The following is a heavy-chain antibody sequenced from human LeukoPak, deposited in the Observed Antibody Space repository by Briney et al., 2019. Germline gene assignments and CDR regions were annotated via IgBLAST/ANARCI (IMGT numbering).Heavy chain of an antibody. CDR1: GYIFSDYY. J-gene: IGHJ4*02. CDR2: IKPDSGGT. V-gene: IGHV1-2*02. Sequence: ASVKVSCKASGYIFSDYYMHWVRQAPGQGLEWMGWIKPDSGGTNYEQRFQGRVIMTLDTSISTAYMELTRLTSDDTAVYYCTQTFFRCNGNYADYWGQGTLVTVSS. CDR3: TQTFFRCNGNYADY. D-gene: IGHD1-26*01.